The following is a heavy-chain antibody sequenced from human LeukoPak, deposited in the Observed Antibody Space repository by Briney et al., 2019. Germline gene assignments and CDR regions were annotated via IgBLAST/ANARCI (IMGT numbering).Heavy chain of an antibody. D-gene: IGHD6-19*01. CDR2: MYSGGAT. V-gene: IGHV3-53*01. CDR1: GFTVSSNY. J-gene: IGHJ1*01. CDR3: ARGGIAVPERYFQH. Sequence: GGSLRLSCAASGFTVSSNYMSWVRQAPGKGLEWVSAMYSGGATYYADSVKGRFIISRDNSKNTLYFQMNSLRAEDTAVYHCARGGIAVPERYFQHWGQGTLVTVSS.